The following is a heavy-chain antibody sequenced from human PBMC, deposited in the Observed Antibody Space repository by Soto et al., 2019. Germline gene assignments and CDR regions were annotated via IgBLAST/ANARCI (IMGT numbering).Heavy chain of an antibody. Sequence: ASVKVSCKASGYTFTSYGISWVRQAPEQGLEWMGWISAYNGNTNYAQKLQGRVTMTTDTSTSTAYMELRSLRSDDTAVYYCARAFYDFWGGYYNWFDPWGQGTLVTVSS. V-gene: IGHV1-18*01. D-gene: IGHD3-3*01. CDR2: ISAYNGNT. CDR1: GYTFTSYG. CDR3: ARAFYDFWGGYYNWFDP. J-gene: IGHJ5*02.